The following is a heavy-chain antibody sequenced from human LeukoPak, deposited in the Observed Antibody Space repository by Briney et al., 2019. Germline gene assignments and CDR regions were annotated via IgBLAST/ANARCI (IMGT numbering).Heavy chain of an antibody. CDR2: IYHSGST. Sequence: ETLSLACTVSGYSIISGYYWGWIRQAPGRGLEWVGSIYHSGSTYYNPSLKSRVTISVDTSENQFSLRLSSVTAADTAVYYCVRDRYSSSWYWFDPWGQGTLVTVSS. V-gene: IGHV4-38-2*02. CDR3: VRDRYSSSWYWFDP. J-gene: IGHJ5*02. CDR1: GYSIISGYY. D-gene: IGHD6-13*01.